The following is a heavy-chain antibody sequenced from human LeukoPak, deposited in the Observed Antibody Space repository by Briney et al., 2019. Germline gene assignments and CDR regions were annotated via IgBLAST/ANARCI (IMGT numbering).Heavy chain of an antibody. CDR1: GFTFNNYN. D-gene: IGHD1-26*01. CDR2: ISSSSTYI. Sequence: GGSLRLSCAASGFTFNNYNMNWVRQAPGKGLEWVSSISSSSTYIYYADSMKGRFTLSRDNAKNSLYLQMNSLRAEDTAIYYCARDLSVGAKPNLGFDYWGQGTLVTVSS. V-gene: IGHV3-21*01. J-gene: IGHJ4*02. CDR3: ARDLSVGAKPNLGFDY.